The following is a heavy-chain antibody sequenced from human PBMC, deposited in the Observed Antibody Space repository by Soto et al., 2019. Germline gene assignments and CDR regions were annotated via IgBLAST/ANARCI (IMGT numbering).Heavy chain of an antibody. Sequence: PGGSLRLSCVASKFTFSNYWMTWVRQAPGKGLEWVANIKEDGSEKYYVDSVKGRFTISRDNAKNSLYLQMNSLRDEDTAVYYCARDHRITMMLAGELAFDIWGQGTMVTVSS. CDR3: ARDHRITMMLAGELAFDI. V-gene: IGHV3-7*01. CDR1: KFTFSNYW. CDR2: IKEDGSEK. D-gene: IGHD3-22*01. J-gene: IGHJ3*02.